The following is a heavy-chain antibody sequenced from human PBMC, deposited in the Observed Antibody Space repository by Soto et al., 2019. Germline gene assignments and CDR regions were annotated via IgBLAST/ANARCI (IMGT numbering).Heavy chain of an antibody. J-gene: IGHJ5*02. CDR3: ATVDYYGSGSYYNTRGSDWFDP. D-gene: IGHD3-10*01. CDR2: FDPEDGET. Sequence: ASVKVSCKVSGSTLTELSMHWVRQAPGKGLEWMGGFDPEDGETIYAQKFQGRVTMTEDTSTDTAYMELSSLRSEDTAVYYCATVDYYGSGSYYNTRGSDWFDPWGQGTLGTV. CDR1: GSTLTELS. V-gene: IGHV1-24*01.